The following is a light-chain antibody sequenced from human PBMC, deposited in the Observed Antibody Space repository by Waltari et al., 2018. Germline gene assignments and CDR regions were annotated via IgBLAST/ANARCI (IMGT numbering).Light chain of an antibody. Sequence: QSVLTQPPSVSGAPGQRVPIPCTGNSSHIGAGYDVHWYQQLPGTAPKLLIYGNSNRPSGVPDRFSGSKSGTSASLAITGLQAEDEADYYCQSYDSSLSGVVFGGGTKLTVL. CDR1: SSHIGAGYD. CDR3: QSYDSSLSGVV. CDR2: GNS. J-gene: IGLJ2*01. V-gene: IGLV1-40*01.